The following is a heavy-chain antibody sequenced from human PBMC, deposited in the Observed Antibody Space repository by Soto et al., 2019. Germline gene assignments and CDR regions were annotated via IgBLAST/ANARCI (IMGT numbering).Heavy chain of an antibody. V-gene: IGHV3-30*18. CDR3: AKDPTYDTSGYYFYYGPDV. CDR2: ISNDGSYK. D-gene: IGHD3-22*01. Sequence: QVPLVESGGGVVQPGRSLRISCAASGFTFSTYGMHWVRQAPGKGLEWVGLISNDGSYKYYPDSVKGRFTISRDNSTNMVYLQMNSLRAEDTAVYYCAKDPTYDTSGYYFYYGPDVWGQGTTVTVSS. CDR1: GFTFSTYG. J-gene: IGHJ6*02.